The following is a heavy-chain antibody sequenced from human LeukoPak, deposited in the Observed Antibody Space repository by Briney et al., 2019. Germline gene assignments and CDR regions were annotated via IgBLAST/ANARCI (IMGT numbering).Heavy chain of an antibody. CDR3: ARLGPYYFDY. J-gene: IGHJ4*02. CDR1: GFTVSSNY. D-gene: IGHD3-16*01. CDR2: IYSGGSI. V-gene: IGHV3-66*04. Sequence: PGGSLRLSCAASGFTVSSNYMSWVRQAPGKGLEWVSVIYSGGSIYYADSVKGRFTISRDNSENTLYLQMNSLRVEDTAVYYCARLGPYYFDYWGQGTLVTVSS.